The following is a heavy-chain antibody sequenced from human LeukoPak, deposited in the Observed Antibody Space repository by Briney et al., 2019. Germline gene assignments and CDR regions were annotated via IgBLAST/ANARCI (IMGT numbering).Heavy chain of an antibody. CDR2: ISSSSSYI. Sequence: GGSLRLSCAASGFTFSSYSMNWVRQAPGKGLEWVSSISSSSSYIYYADSVKGRFTISRDNAKNSLYLQMNSLRAEDTAVYYCAREGIAARPSFYDYWGQGTLVTVSS. CDR3: AREGIAARPSFYDY. CDR1: GFTFSSYS. V-gene: IGHV3-21*01. J-gene: IGHJ4*02. D-gene: IGHD6-6*01.